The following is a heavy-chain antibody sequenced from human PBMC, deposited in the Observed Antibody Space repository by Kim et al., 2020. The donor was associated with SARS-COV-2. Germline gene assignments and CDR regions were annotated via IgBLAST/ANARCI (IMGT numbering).Heavy chain of an antibody. V-gene: IGHV3-9*01. D-gene: IGHD6-19*01. CDR3: AKENSSGWSPGAFDI. J-gene: IGHJ3*02. Sequence: DSVKGRFTISRDNAKNSLYLQMNSLRAEDTALYYCAKENSSGWSPGAFDIWGQGTMVTVSS.